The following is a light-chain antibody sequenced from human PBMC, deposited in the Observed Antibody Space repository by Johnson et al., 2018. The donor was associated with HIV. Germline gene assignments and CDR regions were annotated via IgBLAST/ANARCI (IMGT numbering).Light chain of an antibody. Sequence: QSVLSQPPSVSAAPGQKVTISCSGSYSNIANNYVSWYRQLPGAAPKLLIYKDDKRPSGIPDRFSGSKSGTSATLSITGLQTGDEADYYCGIWQTSLSTGGVFGAGTKVTVL. CDR1: YSNIANNY. J-gene: IGLJ1*01. CDR3: GIWQTSLSTGGV. CDR2: KDD. V-gene: IGLV1-51*02.